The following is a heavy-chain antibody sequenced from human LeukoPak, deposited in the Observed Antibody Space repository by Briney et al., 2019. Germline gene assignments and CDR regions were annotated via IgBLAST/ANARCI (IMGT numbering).Heavy chain of an antibody. V-gene: IGHV4-39*07. J-gene: IGHJ4*02. D-gene: IGHD2-15*01. Sequence: SETLSLTCTVSGGSISSSSYYWGWIRQPPGKGLEWIGSIYYSGSTYYNPSLKSRVTISVDTSKNQFSLKLSSVTAADTAVYYCARGPLHGIVVVVAATHYFDYWGQGTLVTVSS. CDR1: GGSISSSSYY. CDR3: ARGPLHGIVVVVAATHYFDY. CDR2: IYYSGST.